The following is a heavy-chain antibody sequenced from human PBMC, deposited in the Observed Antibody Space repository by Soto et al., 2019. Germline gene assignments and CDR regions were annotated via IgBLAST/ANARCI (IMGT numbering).Heavy chain of an antibody. V-gene: IGHV3-7*01. CDR3: ARGTTVVTPDYYYGMDV. CDR2: IKHDGTER. CDR1: GITTSTYW. D-gene: IGHD4-17*01. Sequence: PGGPLRHPWAASGITTSTYWMGRIRQSPGTGLAWVSPIKHDGTERSYMDSPKGRFTISSDNAINSLYRQMGSRRAEDTAVYYCARGTTVVTPDYYYGMDVWGQGTTVTV. J-gene: IGHJ6*02.